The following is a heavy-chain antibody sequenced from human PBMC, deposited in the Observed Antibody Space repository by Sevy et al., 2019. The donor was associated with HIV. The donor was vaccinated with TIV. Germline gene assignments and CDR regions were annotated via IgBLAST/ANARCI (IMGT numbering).Heavy chain of an antibody. J-gene: IGHJ5*02. D-gene: IGHD3-10*01. CDR1: GGSISGYY. CDR2: IYYSGST. Sequence: SETLSLTCTVSGGSISGYYWSWIRKPPGKGLEGIGYIYYSGSTNYNPSLKSRVTISDDTSKNQFSLKLSSVTAADTAVYYCARGSTMVRGVIIGFDPWGQGTLVTVSS. V-gene: IGHV4-59*01. CDR3: ARGSTMVRGVIIGFDP.